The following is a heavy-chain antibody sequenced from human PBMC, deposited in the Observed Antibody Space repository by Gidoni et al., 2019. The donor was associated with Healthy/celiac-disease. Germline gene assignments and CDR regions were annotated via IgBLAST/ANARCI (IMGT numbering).Heavy chain of an antibody. D-gene: IGHD1-26*01. V-gene: IGHV1-24*01. Sequence: QVQLVQSGAEGKKPGDSVKDSCKVSGDTLTELTMHWVRQAPGKGLEWMGGFDPEDGETIYAQKFQGRVTMTEDTSTDTAYMELSSLRSEDTAVYYCATGERVTVGYYYYGMDVWGQGTTVTVSS. CDR2: FDPEDGET. CDR3: ATGERVTVGYYYYGMDV. J-gene: IGHJ6*02. CDR1: GDTLTELT.